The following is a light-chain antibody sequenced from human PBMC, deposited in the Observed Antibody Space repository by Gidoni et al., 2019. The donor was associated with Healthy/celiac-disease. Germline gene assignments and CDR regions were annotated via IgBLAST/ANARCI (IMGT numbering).Light chain of an antibody. J-gene: IGKJ2*01. CDR3: QQFNSYPYT. CDR2: DAS. Sequence: AIQLTQSPSSLSASVGDRVTITCRASQGISSALAWYQQKPGKAPKLLIYDASSLESGVPSRFCGSGSGTDFTLTISSLQPEDFATYYCQQFNSYPYTFXQXTKLXIK. V-gene: IGKV1-13*02. CDR1: QGISSA.